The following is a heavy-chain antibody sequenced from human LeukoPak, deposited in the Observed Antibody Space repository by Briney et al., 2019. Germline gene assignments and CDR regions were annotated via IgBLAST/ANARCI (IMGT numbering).Heavy chain of an antibody. CDR1: TYSITNHW. Sequence: GESLKISCKGSTYSITNHWIAWVRQMPGKGLEWMGIIYPDDSDTRYRPSFQGQVTISADKSISTAYLQWNSLKASDTAMYYRARRFWSGYSFYFDSWGQGTLVTVSS. CDR2: IYPDDSDT. V-gene: IGHV5-51*01. D-gene: IGHD3-3*01. CDR3: ARRFWSGYSFYFDS. J-gene: IGHJ4*02.